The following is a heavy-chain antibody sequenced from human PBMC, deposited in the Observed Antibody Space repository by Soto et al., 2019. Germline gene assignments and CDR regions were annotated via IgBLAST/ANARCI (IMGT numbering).Heavy chain of an antibody. CDR2: ISAYNGNT. V-gene: IGHV1-18*01. J-gene: IGHJ5*02. CDR3: ARAALDTAMVTEGNLFDP. D-gene: IGHD5-18*01. Sequence: QVQLVQSGAEVKKPGASVKVSCKASGYTFTSYGISWVRQAPGQGLEWMGWISAYNGNTNYAQKLQGRVTMTTDTSTSTAYMELISLRSDDTAVYYCARAALDTAMVTEGNLFDPWGQGTLVTVSS. CDR1: GYTFTSYG.